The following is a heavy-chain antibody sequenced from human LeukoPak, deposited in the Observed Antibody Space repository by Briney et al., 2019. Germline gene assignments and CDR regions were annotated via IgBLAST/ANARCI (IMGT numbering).Heavy chain of an antibody. D-gene: IGHD4-11*01. V-gene: IGHV4-34*01. Sequence: SETLSLTCAIYGGSFSGYYWSWIRQPPGKGLEWIGEINHSGSTNYNPSLKSRVTISVDTSKNQFSLKLSSVTAADTAVYYCARGYSNYVFWGQGTLVTVSS. CDR3: ARGYSNYVF. J-gene: IGHJ4*02. CDR1: GGSFSGYY. CDR2: INHSGST.